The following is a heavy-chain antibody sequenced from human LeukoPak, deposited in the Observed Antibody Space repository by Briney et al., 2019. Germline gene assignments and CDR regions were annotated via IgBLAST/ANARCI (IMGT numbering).Heavy chain of an antibody. CDR1: GGSISNGNW. Sequence: PSGTLSLTCGVSGGSISNGNWWTWVRQAPGKGLEWVANIKQDGSEKYYMDSVKGRFTISRDNAKNSLYLQMNSLRAEDTAVYYCAKDLLGQWPTVFDYWGQGTLVTVSS. CDR2: IKQDGSEK. CDR3: AKDLLGQWPTVFDY. J-gene: IGHJ4*02. V-gene: IGHV3-7*01. D-gene: IGHD6-19*01.